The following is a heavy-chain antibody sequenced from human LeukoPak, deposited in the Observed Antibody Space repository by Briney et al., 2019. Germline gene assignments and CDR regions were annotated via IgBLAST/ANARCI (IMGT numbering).Heavy chain of an antibody. J-gene: IGHJ4*02. CDR2: ISGSGGST. CDR1: GFTFSSYA. V-gene: IGHV3-23*01. Sequence: GGSLRLSCAASGFTFSSYAMSWVRQAPGKGLEWVSAISGSGGSTYYADSVKGRFTISRDNSKNTLYLQMNSLRAEDMAVYYCAKLPYYYYDSSGYYIDYWGQGTLVTVSS. D-gene: IGHD3-22*01. CDR3: AKLPYYYYDSSGYYIDY.